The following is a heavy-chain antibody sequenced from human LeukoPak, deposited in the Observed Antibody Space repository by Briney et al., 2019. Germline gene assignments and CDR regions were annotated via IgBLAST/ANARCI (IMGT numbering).Heavy chain of an antibody. CDR1: GYTFTSYD. J-gene: IGHJ4*02. CDR2: MNPNSGNT. D-gene: IGHD3-10*01. Sequence: ASVKVSCKASGYTFTSYDINWVRQATGQGLGWMGWMNPNSGNTGYAQKFQGRVAMTRNTSISTAYMELSSLRSEDTAVYYCARAHMVRGEGFDYWGQGTLVTVSS. CDR3: ARAHMVRGEGFDY. V-gene: IGHV1-8*01.